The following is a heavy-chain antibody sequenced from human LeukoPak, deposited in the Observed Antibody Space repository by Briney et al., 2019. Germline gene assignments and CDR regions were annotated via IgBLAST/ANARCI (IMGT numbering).Heavy chain of an antibody. CDR1: GFTFSRYW. CDR2: IKSDGST. CDR3: ARAPAEIGGYYPEYFRH. J-gene: IGHJ1*01. Sequence: PGGSLRLSCAASGFTFSRYWMHWVHQAPGKGLVWVSRIKSDGSTNYADSVKGRSTISRDNAKNTVSLQMNSLRAEDTGVYYCARAPAEIGGYYPEYFRHWGQGTLVTVSS. D-gene: IGHD3-22*01. V-gene: IGHV3-74*01.